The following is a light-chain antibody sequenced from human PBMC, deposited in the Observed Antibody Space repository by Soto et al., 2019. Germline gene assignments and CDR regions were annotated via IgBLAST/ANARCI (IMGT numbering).Light chain of an antibody. V-gene: IGKV2-24*01. CDR2: KTS. Sequence: DFVLTQTPLSLNATLGQPASISCKSSQGLAHSDGNTYLSWLQQRPGQHPRLLIYKTSNRFSGVPDRFSGSGAGTDFTLKISKVEAEDVGVYYCVEAALLPHAFGHGTKVEIK. CDR3: VEAALLPHA. CDR1: QGLAHSDGNTY. J-gene: IGKJ1*01.